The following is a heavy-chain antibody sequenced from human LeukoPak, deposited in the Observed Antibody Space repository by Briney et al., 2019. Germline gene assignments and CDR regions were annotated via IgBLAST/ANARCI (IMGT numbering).Heavy chain of an antibody. Sequence: GGSLRLSCAASGFTFESSWMTWVRQAPGKGLECVASIKQDGRNIKYVDSVKGRFTISRDNAKNSLYLQMNSLRAEDTAVYYCARRAGAYSHPYDYWGQGTLVTVSS. D-gene: IGHD4/OR15-4a*01. V-gene: IGHV3-7*03. J-gene: IGHJ4*02. CDR2: IKQDGRNI. CDR3: ARRAGAYSHPYDY. CDR1: GFTFESSW.